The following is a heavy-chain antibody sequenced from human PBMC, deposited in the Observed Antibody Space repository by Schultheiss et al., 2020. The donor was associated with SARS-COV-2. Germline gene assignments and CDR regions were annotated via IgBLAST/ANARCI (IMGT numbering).Heavy chain of an antibody. D-gene: IGHD3-22*01. CDR3: ARGPPYYYDAGDGMDV. CDR2: VNNIATT. J-gene: IGHJ6*02. V-gene: IGHV4-61*01. CDR1: NGSVSIGSYY. Sequence: SETLSLTCTVSNGSVSIGSYYWSWLRQPPGKGLEWIGYVNNIATTNYNPSLKSRVTISVDTSKNQFSLKLSSVTAADTAVYYCARGPPYYYDAGDGMDVWGQGTTITVSS.